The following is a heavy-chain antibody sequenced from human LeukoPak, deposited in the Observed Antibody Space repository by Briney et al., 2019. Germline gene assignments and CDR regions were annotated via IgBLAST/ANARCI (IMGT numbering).Heavy chain of an antibody. J-gene: IGHJ4*02. D-gene: IGHD5-12*01. CDR2: INPNSGGT. CDR1: EYTFTAYY. Sequence: ASVKVSCKASEYTFTAYYIHWVRQAPGQGLEWMGWINPNSGGTKYAQKFQGRVTMTRDASTTTAYMELSRLRSDDTAVYYCARNFGGSVATTVDYWGQGSLVTVSS. V-gene: IGHV1-2*02. CDR3: ARNFGGSVATTVDY.